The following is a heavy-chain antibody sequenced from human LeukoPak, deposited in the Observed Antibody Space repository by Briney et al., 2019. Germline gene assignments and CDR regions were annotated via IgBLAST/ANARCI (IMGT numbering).Heavy chain of an antibody. V-gene: IGHV4-39*07. CDR1: GGSISSGVYC. CDR2: IYYSGST. D-gene: IGHD2-15*01. J-gene: IGHJ5*02. CDR3: ARDSIVVVVAARGWFDP. Sequence: PSQTLSLTCTVSGGSISSGVYCWSWIRQRPGEGLQWIGSIYYSGSTYYNPSLKSRVTISVDTSKNQFSLKLSSVTAADTAVYYCARDSIVVVVAARGWFDPWGQGTLVTVSS.